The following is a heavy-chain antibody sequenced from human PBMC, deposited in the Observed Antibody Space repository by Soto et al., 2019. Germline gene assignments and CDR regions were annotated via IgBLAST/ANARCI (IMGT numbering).Heavy chain of an antibody. V-gene: IGHV4-34*01. CDR2: INHSGST. J-gene: IGHJ5*02. D-gene: IGHD6-6*01. CDR1: GGSFIGYY. CDR3: ARGDSSLGLYNWFDP. Sequence: SETLSLTCAVYGGSFIGYYCICIRHPPLKWLEWIGEINHSGSTNYNPSLKSRVTISVDTSKNQFSLKLSSVTAADTAVYYCARGDSSLGLYNWFDPWGQGTLVTAPQ.